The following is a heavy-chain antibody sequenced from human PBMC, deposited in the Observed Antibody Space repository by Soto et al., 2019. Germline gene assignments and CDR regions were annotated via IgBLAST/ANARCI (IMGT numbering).Heavy chain of an antibody. CDR2: IYHTGIA. CDR1: GDSITNNHW. D-gene: IGHD2-2*01. CDR3: ARSELGARRHCDGTSCSNTVTKNGMDV. Sequence: KPSETLSLTCTVYGDSITNNHWWSWVRQPPGKGPELIGEIYHTGIANYNPSLESRVAFSVDKSKNQFSLKVTSVSAADTAVYYCARSELGARRHCDGTSCSNTVTKNGMDVWGQGTTVTVSS. V-gene: IGHV4-4*02. J-gene: IGHJ6*02.